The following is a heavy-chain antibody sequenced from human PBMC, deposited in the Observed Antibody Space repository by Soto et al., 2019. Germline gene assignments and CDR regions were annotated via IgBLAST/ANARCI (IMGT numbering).Heavy chain of an antibody. V-gene: IGHV3-30*03. CDR2: LSYEGSEE. CDR3: ALTRRSSLLEVAGPGFEY. Sequence: QVRLVESGGGVVQPGRSLRLSCAASGFNFGVFGMHWVRQAPGKGLEWLSVLSYEGSEEYYADSVRGRLTISRENSNNNLFLQMDSVRVDDTGVYYCALTRRSSLLEVAGPGFEYWGQGTLVTVS. J-gene: IGHJ4*02. CDR1: GFNFGVFG. D-gene: IGHD6-19*01.